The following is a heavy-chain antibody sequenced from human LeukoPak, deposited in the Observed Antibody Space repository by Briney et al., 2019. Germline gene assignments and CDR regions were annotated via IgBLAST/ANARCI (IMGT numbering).Heavy chain of an antibody. CDR1: GFTFSSYA. CDR2: ISCGGGST. V-gene: IGHV3-23*01. J-gene: IGHJ4*02. Sequence: GASLRLSCAASGFTFSSYAMNWVRQAPGKGLEWVSAISCGGGSTYYADSVKGRFTISRDNSKNTLYLQMNSLRAEDTAVYYCAKDLKEYYYDSSGHDYWGQGTLVTVSS. CDR3: AKDLKEYYYDSSGHDY. D-gene: IGHD3-22*01.